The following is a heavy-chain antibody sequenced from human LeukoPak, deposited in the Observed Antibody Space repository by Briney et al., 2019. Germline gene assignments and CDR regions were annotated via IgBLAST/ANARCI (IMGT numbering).Heavy chain of an antibody. J-gene: IGHJ4*02. V-gene: IGHV3-74*01. CDR2: INADESTA. CDR3: ARSMGSSWYFDY. Sequence: GGSLRLSCAASGFTFGNAWVHWVRQAPGKGLVWVSLINADESTATYADSVKGRFTISRDNSKNTLYLQMNSLRAEDTAVYYCARSMGSSWYFDYWGQGTLVTVSS. D-gene: IGHD6-13*01. CDR1: GFTFGNAW.